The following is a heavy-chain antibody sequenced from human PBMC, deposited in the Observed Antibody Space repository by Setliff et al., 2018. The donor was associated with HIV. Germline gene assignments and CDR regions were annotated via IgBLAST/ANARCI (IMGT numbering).Heavy chain of an antibody. D-gene: IGHD1-26*01. CDR2: IYHSGST. CDR3: ARRRPPPTGSYSKYYMDV. CDR1: GDSMRNYH. Sequence: PSETLSLTCTVSGDSMRNYHWSWIRQAPGKGLEWIGWIYHSGSTNYNPSLKNRVTISVDVSNNHFSLKLPSVTAADAAVYYCARRRPPPTGSYSKYYMDVWGTGTTVTVSS. V-gene: IGHV4-59*08. J-gene: IGHJ6*03.